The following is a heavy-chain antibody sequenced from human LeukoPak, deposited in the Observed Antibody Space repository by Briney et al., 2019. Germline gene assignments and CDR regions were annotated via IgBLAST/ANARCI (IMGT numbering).Heavy chain of an antibody. CDR3: ARDLWNFYDDSGYNRDFDS. Sequence: ASVKVSCKASGFSLTNFFVHWVRQAPGQGLEWMGWIGTYGGDTYYAQKFQGRITVTTDTSTSTVYVELRNLRSDDTAVYYCARDLWNFYDDSGYNRDFDSWGQGTLVTVSS. CDR2: IGTYGGDT. V-gene: IGHV1-18*04. J-gene: IGHJ5*01. CDR1: GFSLTNFF. D-gene: IGHD3-22*01.